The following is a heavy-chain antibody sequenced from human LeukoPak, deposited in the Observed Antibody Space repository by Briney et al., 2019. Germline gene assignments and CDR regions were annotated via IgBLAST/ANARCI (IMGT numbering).Heavy chain of an antibody. J-gene: IGHJ4*02. CDR2: ISVDSLYT. V-gene: IGHV3-21*01. D-gene: IGHD3-9*01. CDR3: ARDLNFDKSSGRRDQAGPYFDY. Sequence: PGGSLRLSCGASGFALSSYSMRWVRQAPGKGLQWVAFISVDSLYTYYADSVKGRFTVSRDNAKNSLSLQMNSLRAEDPAVYYCARDLNFDKSSGRRDQAGPYFDYWGQGILVSVSS. CDR1: GFALSSYS.